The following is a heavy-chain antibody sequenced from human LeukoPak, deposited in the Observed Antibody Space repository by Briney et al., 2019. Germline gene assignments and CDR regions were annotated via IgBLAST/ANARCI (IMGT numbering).Heavy chain of an antibody. CDR1: GFIFSSYA. V-gene: IGHV3-23*01. CDR2: ISGSETNT. D-gene: IGHD1-14*01. Sequence: GGSLRLSCAASGFIFSSYAMSWVRQAPGKGLEWVSRISGSETNTYYADSVKGRFTISRDNSKTTLYLQMNRLRADDTAVYYCAKENRWEWGQGTLVTVSS. CDR3: AKENRWE. J-gene: IGHJ4*02.